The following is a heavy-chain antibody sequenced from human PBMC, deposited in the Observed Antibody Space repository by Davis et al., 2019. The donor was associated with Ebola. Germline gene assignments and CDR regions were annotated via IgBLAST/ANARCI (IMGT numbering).Heavy chain of an antibody. CDR2: INQRGDI. CDR1: GESFSDYF. J-gene: IGHJ6*02. CDR3: ARESITGINGMDV. D-gene: IGHD1-20*01. Sequence: SETLSLTCAVYGESFSDYFWTWIRQPPGKGLEWIGEINQRGDINYKPSLESRLPMSVDPSKNQFSLSLKSGTAADTAEYFCARESITGINGMDVWGQGTTVTVSS. V-gene: IGHV4-34*01.